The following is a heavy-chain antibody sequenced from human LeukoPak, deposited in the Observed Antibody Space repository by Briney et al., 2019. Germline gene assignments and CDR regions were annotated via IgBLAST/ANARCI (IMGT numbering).Heavy chain of an antibody. J-gene: IGHJ4*02. CDR3: ARGLYSSGWF. V-gene: IGHV3-20*04. D-gene: IGHD6-19*01. CDR2: INWNGDST. CDR1: GFTFDDYG. Sequence: AGGSLRLSCAASGFTFDDYGMSWVRQAPGKGLEWVSGINWNGDSTDYADSVKGRFTISRENAKNSLYLQMNSLRAEDTALYYCARGLYSSGWFWGQGTLVTVFS.